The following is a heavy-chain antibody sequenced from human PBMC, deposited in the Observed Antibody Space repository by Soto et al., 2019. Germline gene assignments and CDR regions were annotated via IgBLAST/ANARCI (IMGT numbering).Heavy chain of an antibody. CDR2: VNPSGDST. D-gene: IGHD6-6*01. CDR3: ARVKAGRRGDAFDI. Sequence: QVQLVQSGAEVKKPGASVKVSCKASGYTFTRYYMHWVRQAPGQGLEWMGIVNPSGDSTSYAQKFQGRVTMTRDTSTSTVYMELSSLRSEDTAIYYCARVKAGRRGDAFDIWGQWTMVTVSS. V-gene: IGHV1-46*01. J-gene: IGHJ3*02. CDR1: GYTFTRYY.